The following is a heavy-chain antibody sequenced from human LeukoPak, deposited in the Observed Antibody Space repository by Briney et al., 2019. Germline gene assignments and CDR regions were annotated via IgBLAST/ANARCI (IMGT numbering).Heavy chain of an antibody. D-gene: IGHD3-16*01. Sequence: PGGSLRLSCAASGFTFSSYEMNWVRQAPGQGLEWVSYNSSSGSTIYYADSVKGRFTISRDNAKNSLYLQMNSLRAEDTAVYYCARDFYGDYWGQGTLVTVSS. CDR2: NSSSGSTI. CDR1: GFTFSSYE. V-gene: IGHV3-48*03. J-gene: IGHJ4*02. CDR3: ARDFYGDY.